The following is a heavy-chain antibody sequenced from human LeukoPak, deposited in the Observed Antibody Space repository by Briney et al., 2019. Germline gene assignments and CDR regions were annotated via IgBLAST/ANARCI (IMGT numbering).Heavy chain of an antibody. Sequence: GGSLRLSCAASGFTFSSYEMNWVRQAPGKGLEWVSYISSSGSTIYYADSVKGRFTISRDNAKNSLYLQMNRLRVEDAAVYYCARDRWGYSYGGDWGQGTLVTVSS. V-gene: IGHV3-48*03. CDR2: ISSSGSTI. CDR3: ARDRWGYSYGGD. CDR1: GFTFSSYE. J-gene: IGHJ4*02. D-gene: IGHD5-18*01.